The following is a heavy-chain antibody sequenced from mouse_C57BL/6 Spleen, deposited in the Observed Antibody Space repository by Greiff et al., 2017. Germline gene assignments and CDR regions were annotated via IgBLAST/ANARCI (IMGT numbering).Heavy chain of an antibody. V-gene: IGHV1-55*01. J-gene: IGHJ2*01. CDR3: ARTWDWVDY. CDR1: GYTFTSYW. Sequence: QVQLQQPGAELVKPGASVKMSCKASGYTFTSYWITWVKQRPGQGLAWIGDIYPGSGSSNYNEQFKSKATLTVVTSSSTAYMLLSSLTSGDSAVYYCARTWDWVDYGGRGTTLTVSS. CDR2: IYPGSGSS. D-gene: IGHD4-1*01.